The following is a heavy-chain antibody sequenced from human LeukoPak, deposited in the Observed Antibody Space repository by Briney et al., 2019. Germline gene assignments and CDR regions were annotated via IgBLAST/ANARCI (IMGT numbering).Heavy chain of an antibody. CDR2: IYTSGST. V-gene: IGHV4-4*07. J-gene: IGHJ4*02. CDR1: GGSISSDY. Sequence: SETLSLTCTVSGGSISSDYWSWIRQPAGKGLEWIGRIYTSGSTNYNPSLKSRVTMSVDTSKNQFSLKLSSVTAADTAVYYCARGDAIALAGNFDYWGQGTLVTVSS. CDR3: ARGDAIALAGNFDY. D-gene: IGHD6-19*01.